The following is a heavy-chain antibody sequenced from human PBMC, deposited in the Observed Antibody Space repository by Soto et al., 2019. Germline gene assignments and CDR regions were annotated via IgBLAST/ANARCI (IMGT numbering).Heavy chain of an antibody. V-gene: IGHV3-30*18. Sequence: QVQLVESGGGVVQPGVSLRLSCAASGFTFSSFGMHWVRQAPGKGLEWVTIISYDGRNSYYADSVKGRFTISGENCKDTLYLKMFSLRVEGTAVYLSAQILYGIYTSPLDYGGRGTLFTFSS. CDR3: AQILYGIYTSPLDY. J-gene: IGHJ4*02. CDR2: ISYDGRNS. CDR1: GFTFSSFG. D-gene: IGHD2-15*01.